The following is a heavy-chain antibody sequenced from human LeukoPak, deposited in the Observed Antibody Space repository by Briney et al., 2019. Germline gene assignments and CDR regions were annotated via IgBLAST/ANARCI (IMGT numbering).Heavy chain of an antibody. J-gene: IGHJ5*02. V-gene: IGHV4-38-2*01. CDR2: IYHSGSP. D-gene: IGHD3-3*01. CDR3: ARLRREFWSGYLNWFDP. Sequence: SVTLSLTCAVSGYSISSGYYWGWLRQPPGKGLEWIGCIYHSGSPYYNPALQSRVTISVDPSKNQFSLKLTYVPAPDQAVYYCARLRREFWSGYLNWFDPWGQGTLVTVSP. CDR1: GYSISSGYY.